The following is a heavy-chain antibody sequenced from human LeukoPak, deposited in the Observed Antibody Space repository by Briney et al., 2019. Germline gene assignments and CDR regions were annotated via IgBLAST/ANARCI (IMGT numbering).Heavy chain of an antibody. Sequence: GGSLRLSCAASGFTFSSYSMNWVRQAPGKGLEWVSYISRSSSTIYYADSVKGRFTISRDNAKNSMYLQMNSLRAEDTAVYYCARDGAETAVSIWDSKGSGVNQFDYWGQGTLVTVSS. CDR2: ISRSSSTI. CDR3: ARDGAETAVSIWDSKGSGVNQFDY. V-gene: IGHV3-48*04. D-gene: IGHD3-10*01. CDR1: GFTFSSYS. J-gene: IGHJ4*02.